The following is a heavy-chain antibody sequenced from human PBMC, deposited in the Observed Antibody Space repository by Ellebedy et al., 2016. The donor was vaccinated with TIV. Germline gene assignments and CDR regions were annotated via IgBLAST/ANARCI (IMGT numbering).Heavy chain of an antibody. CDR1: GGSIGGSTYF. CDR2: ISYSGST. D-gene: IGHD2-15*01. J-gene: IGHJ4*02. V-gene: IGHV4-39*01. Sequence: SETLSLTCTVSGGSIGGSTYFWGWIRQSPGTGPEWIGSISYSGSTYSNPSLRGRVTISVDTSKNQFSLRLSSVTAADTAIYYCVRPLNAGSSQDYWGQGTLVTVSS. CDR3: VRPLNAGSSQDY.